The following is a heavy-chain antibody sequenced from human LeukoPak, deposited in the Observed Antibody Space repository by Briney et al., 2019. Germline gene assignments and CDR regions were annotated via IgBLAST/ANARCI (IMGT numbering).Heavy chain of an antibody. D-gene: IGHD2-2*01. CDR1: GFTFSSYA. J-gene: IGHJ4*02. Sequence: GGSLRLSCMASGFTFSSYAMSWVRQAPGKGLEWVSGISGSDDSTYYTDSVKGRFTISRDNSKNKLYLQMNSLRAEDTAVYYCARNSRGYCSSTTCYVETNWGQGVVVTVSS. V-gene: IGHV3-23*01. CDR3: ARNSRGYCSSTTCYVETN. CDR2: ISGSDDST.